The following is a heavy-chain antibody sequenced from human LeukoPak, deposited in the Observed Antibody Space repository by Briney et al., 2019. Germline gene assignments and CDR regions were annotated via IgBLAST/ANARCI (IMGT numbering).Heavy chain of an antibody. V-gene: IGHV7-4-1*02. CDR3: ARDRDWFDL. CDR2: INTKTGNP. D-gene: IGHD2-21*01. J-gene: IGHJ5*02. Sequence: ASVKVSCKASGYTVISYAMHWVRPAPGQGLEWMGWINTKTGNPTYAQGFTGRFVFSLDTSVSTAYLQISSLKAEDTAVYYCARDRDWFDLWGQGTLVTVSS. CDR1: GYTVISYA.